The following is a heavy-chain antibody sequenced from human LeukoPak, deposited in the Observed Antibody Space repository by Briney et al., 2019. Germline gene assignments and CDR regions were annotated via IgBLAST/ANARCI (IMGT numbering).Heavy chain of an antibody. V-gene: IGHV3-7*01. CDR1: GFTFSSYW. D-gene: IGHD3-16*02. J-gene: IGHJ1*01. CDR3: MRQYRAYFFGH. CDR2: IRQDGSEK. Sequence: LRLSCAPAGFTFSSYWMTSGSQAPGKGLEWVANIRQDGSEKNYVVSVKGRFTISRDNAKNSLYLQMNSLRVEDTAVYFCMRQYRAYFFGHWGQGTLVTVSS.